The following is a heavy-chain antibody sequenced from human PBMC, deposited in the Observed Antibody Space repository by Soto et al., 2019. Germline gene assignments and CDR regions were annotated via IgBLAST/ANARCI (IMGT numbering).Heavy chain of an antibody. CDR3: GEVLGNDAFDI. CDR1: GGSISSSNW. V-gene: IGHV4-4*02. Sequence: QVQLQESGPGLVKPSGTLSLTCAVSGGSISSSNWWSWVRQPPGKGLEWIGEIYHSGSTNYNPSLQXRXTXSXXQAKNQFSRKPSFWTAAETTLDYFGEVLGNDAFDIWGQGTMVTVSS. J-gene: IGHJ3*02. D-gene: IGHD3-3*02. CDR2: IYHSGST.